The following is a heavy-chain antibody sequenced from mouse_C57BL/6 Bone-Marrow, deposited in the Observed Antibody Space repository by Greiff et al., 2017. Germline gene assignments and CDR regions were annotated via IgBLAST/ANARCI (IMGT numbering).Heavy chain of an antibody. CDR2: IYPGSGST. CDR3: ARSGRDYARDY. D-gene: IGHD1-1*01. V-gene: IGHV1-55*01. CDR1: GYTFTSYW. J-gene: IGHJ4*01. Sequence: VQLQQPGAELVKPGASVKMSCKASGYTFTSYWITWVKQRPGQGLEWIGDIYPGSGSTNYNEKFKSKATLTVDTSSRTAYMQLSSLTSEDSAVYYCARSGRDYARDYWGQGTSVTVSS.